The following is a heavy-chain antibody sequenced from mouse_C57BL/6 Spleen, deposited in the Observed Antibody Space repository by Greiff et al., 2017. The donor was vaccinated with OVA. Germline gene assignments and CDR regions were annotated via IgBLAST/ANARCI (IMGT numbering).Heavy chain of an antibody. CDR1: GYTFTDYE. CDR2: IDPETGGT. J-gene: IGHJ3*01. CDR3: TREGYGPFAY. V-gene: IGHV1-15*01. D-gene: IGHD2-10*02. Sequence: QVQLQQSGAELVRPGASVTLSCKASGYTFTDYEMHWVKQTPVHGLEWIGAIDPETGGTAYNQKFKGKAILTADKSSSTAYMELRSLTSEDSAVYYCTREGYGPFAYWGQGTLVTVSA.